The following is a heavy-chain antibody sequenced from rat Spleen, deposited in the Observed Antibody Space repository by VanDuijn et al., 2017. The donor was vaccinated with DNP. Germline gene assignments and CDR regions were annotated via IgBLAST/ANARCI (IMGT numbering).Heavy chain of an antibody. CDR1: GFTFSDYA. V-gene: IGHV5-17*01. J-gene: IGHJ4*01. CDR3: ARHTTTVATDYYAMDA. D-gene: IGHD1-3*01. CDR2: ISYDGSRT. Sequence: EVQLVESGGGLVQPGRSLKLSCAASGFTFSDYAMAWVRQAPKKGLEWVATISYDGSRTYYRDSVKGRFTISRDNAKSTLYLQMDSLRSEDTATYYCARHTTTVATDYYAMDAWGQGTSVTVSS.